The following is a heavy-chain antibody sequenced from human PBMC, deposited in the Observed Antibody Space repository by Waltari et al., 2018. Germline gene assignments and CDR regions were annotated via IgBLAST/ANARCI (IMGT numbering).Heavy chain of an antibody. J-gene: IGHJ4*02. CDR1: GFPVTSDE. D-gene: IGHD2-15*01. CDR3: ARRPCRDGNCYMDH. CDR2: ITNSGGST. Sequence: EVQLLESGGGLVQPGGSLRLSCAASGFPVTSDERNWVRQAPGKGLEWVSYITNSGGSTYHADSVKGRFTISRDNSKNMLYLQMNSLRAEDTAVYYCARRPCRDGNCYMDHWGQGTLVTVSS. V-gene: IGHV3-23*01.